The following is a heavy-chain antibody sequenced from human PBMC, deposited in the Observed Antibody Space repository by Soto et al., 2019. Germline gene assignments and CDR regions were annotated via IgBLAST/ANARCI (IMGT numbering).Heavy chain of an antibody. CDR3: AGELDFWRGLGVHYYYYGMDF. D-gene: IGHD3-3*01. J-gene: IGHJ6*02. V-gene: IGHV3-11*01. CDR2: ISSSGSTI. CDR1: GFTFSDYY. Sequence: QVQLVESGGGLVKPGGSLRLSCAASGFTFSDYYMSWIRQAPGKGLEWVSYISSSGSTIYYADSVKGRFTISRDNAKNVLYRQMNSLRAEDTAVYYCAGELDFWRGLGVHYYYYGMDFWGQGTTVTV.